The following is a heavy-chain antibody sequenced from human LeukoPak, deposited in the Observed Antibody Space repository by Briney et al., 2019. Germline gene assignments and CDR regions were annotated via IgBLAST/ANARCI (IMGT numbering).Heavy chain of an antibody. CDR3: TTYGSGRKFDY. D-gene: IGHD3-10*01. CDR2: IESKTDDGTT. Sequence: PGGSLRLSCAASGFSFSDAWMSWVRQIPGKGLEWVGRIESKTDDGTTDYAAPVKGRFTISRDGSTNTLYLQMNSLKSEDTAVYYCTTYGSGRKFDYWGQGILVTVSS. V-gene: IGHV3-15*04. J-gene: IGHJ4*02. CDR1: GFSFSDAW.